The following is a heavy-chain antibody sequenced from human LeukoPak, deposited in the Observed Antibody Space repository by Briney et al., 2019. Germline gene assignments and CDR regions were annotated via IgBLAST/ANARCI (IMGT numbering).Heavy chain of an antibody. CDR3: ARQAGYYYDSSGPLDY. Sequence: GESLKISFKGSGYSFTSYWIGWVRQMPGKGLEWMGIIYPGDSDTRYSPSFQGQVTISADKSISAAYLQWSSLKASDTAMYYCARQAGYYYDSSGPLDYWGQGTLVTVSS. J-gene: IGHJ4*02. V-gene: IGHV5-51*01. CDR1: GYSFTSYW. CDR2: IYPGDSDT. D-gene: IGHD3-22*01.